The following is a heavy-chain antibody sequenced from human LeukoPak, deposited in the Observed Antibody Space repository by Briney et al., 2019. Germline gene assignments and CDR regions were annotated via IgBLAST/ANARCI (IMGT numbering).Heavy chain of an antibody. CDR3: ARAGVLGYCSSTSCPPIMDV. Sequence: PSETLSLTCTVSGGSISSSSYYWGWIRQPPGKGLEWIGSIYYSGSTYYNPSLKSRVTISVDTSKNQFSLKLSSVTAADTAVYYCARAGVLGYCSSTSCPPIMDVWGQGTTVTVSS. D-gene: IGHD2-2*01. J-gene: IGHJ6*02. CDR2: IYYSGST. CDR1: GGSISSSSYY. V-gene: IGHV4-39*07.